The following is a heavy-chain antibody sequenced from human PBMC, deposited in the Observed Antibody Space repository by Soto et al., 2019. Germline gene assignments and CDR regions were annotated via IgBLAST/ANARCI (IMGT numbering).Heavy chain of an antibody. CDR1: GYTFTDYY. CDR3: ARKLELRGSYYYYYDMDV. Sequence: GASVKVSCKASGYTFTDYYMHWVRQAPGQGLEWMGWINPNSGGTNYAQKFQGRVTVTRDTSISTAYMELSRLRSDDTAVYYCARKLELRGSYYYYYDMDVWGQETTVTVSS. V-gene: IGHV1-2*02. D-gene: IGHD1-7*01. J-gene: IGHJ6*02. CDR2: INPNSGGT.